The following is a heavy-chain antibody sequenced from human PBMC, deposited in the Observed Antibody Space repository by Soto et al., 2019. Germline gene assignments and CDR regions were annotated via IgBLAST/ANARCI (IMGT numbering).Heavy chain of an antibody. D-gene: IGHD3-3*01. V-gene: IGHV3-49*03. CDR1: GFTFGDYA. J-gene: IGHJ4*02. Sequence: GGSLRLSCTASGFTFGDYAMSWFRQAPGRGLEWVGFIRSKAYGGTTEYAASVKGRFTISRDDSKSIAYLQMNSLKTEDTAVYYCTREQRRYYDFWSGYTPSYFDYWGQGTLVTVSS. CDR2: IRSKAYGGTT. CDR3: TREQRRYYDFWSGYTPSYFDY.